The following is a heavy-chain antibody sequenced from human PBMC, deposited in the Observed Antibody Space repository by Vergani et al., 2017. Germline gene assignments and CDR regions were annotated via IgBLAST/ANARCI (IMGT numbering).Heavy chain of an antibody. CDR2: MNPNSGNT. Sequence: QVQLVQSGAEVKKPGASVKVSCKASGYTFTSYDINWVRQATGQGLEWMGWMNPNSGNTGYAQKFQGRVTMTRNTSISTAYMELSSLRSEDTAVYYCARGLRRIAARPPKKTYYYGMDVWGQGTTVTVSS. J-gene: IGHJ6*02. D-gene: IGHD6-6*01. CDR1: GYTFTSYD. V-gene: IGHV1-8*01. CDR3: ARGLRRIAARPPKKTYYYGMDV.